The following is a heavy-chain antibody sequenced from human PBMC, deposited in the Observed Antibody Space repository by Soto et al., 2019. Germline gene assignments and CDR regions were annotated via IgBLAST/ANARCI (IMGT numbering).Heavy chain of an antibody. CDR1: GGTFSTST. CDR2: IIPIFGTG. CDR3: VRDAPIGSVFSGYDAIDS. D-gene: IGHD5-12*01. J-gene: IGHJ5*01. V-gene: IGHV1-69*08. Sequence: QVQLEQSGTEVKKPGSSVKVSCKASGGTFSTSTFTWVRQAPGLGLEWMGMIIPIFGTGDYAPKFQGRVLLTAEKSTSTGYMQLSGLKAEDTAVFFCVRDAPIGSVFSGYDAIDSWGDGTLVTVAS.